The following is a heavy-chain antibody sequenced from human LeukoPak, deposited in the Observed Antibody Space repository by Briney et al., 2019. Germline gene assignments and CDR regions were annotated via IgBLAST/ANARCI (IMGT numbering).Heavy chain of an antibody. CDR2: VSHSGST. Sequence: SETLSLTCAVYGGSFSGYFWNRIRQPPGKGLEWIGEVSHSGSTNYNPSLKSRVTISLDTSKNQYSLKLSSATAADTSVYYCARRRFSGDRNNWYFDLWGRGTLVTVS. V-gene: IGHV4-34*01. D-gene: IGHD3-3*01. CDR1: GGSFSGYF. J-gene: IGHJ2*01. CDR3: ARRRFSGDRNNWYFDL.